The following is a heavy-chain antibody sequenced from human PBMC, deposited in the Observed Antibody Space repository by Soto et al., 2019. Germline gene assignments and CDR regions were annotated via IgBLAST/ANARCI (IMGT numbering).Heavy chain of an antibody. CDR2: IKQDGSEK. Sequence: EVQLVESGGGLVQPGGSLRLSCAASGFTFSSYWMSWGRQAPGKGLEWVANIKQDGSEKYYVESVKGRFTISRDNAKNSLYLQMNSLRAEDTAVYYCARDRERGYYDSSGYYGHWGQGTLVTVYS. CDR1: GFTFSSYW. J-gene: IGHJ4*02. V-gene: IGHV3-7*03. CDR3: ARDRERGYYDSSGYYGH. D-gene: IGHD3-22*01.